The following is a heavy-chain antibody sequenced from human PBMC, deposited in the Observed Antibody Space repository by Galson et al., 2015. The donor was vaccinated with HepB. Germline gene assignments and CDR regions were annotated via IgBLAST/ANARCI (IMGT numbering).Heavy chain of an antibody. CDR1: GFSFSIYA. Sequence: SLRLSCAASGFSFSIYAMNWVRQAPGKGLEWVSTIDNDVVTAFYADSVKGRFTISRDNSKNTVYLQMNNLRGEDTAVYYCAKGRGMIPESWFFDYWGQGAPVTVSS. CDR3: AKGRGMIPESWFFDY. CDR2: IDNDVVTA. D-gene: IGHD3-16*01. V-gene: IGHV3-23*01. J-gene: IGHJ4*02.